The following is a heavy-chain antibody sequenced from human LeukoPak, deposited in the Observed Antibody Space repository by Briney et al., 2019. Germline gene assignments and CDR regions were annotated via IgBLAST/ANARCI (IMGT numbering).Heavy chain of an antibody. CDR1: GYTLTELS. J-gene: IGHJ6*03. V-gene: IGHV1-24*01. D-gene: IGHD6-13*01. Sequence: ASVKVSCKVSGYTLTELSIHWVRQAPGKGLEWMGGFDPEDGETIYAQTFQGRVTMTTDTSTSTVYMELRSLRSDDTAVYFCAREGSSSLGYYYYYMDVWGKGTTVTVSS. CDR3: AREGSSSLGYYYYYMDV. CDR2: FDPEDGET.